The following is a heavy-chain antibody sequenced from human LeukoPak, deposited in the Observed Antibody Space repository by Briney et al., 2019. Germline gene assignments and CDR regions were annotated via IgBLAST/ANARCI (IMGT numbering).Heavy chain of an antibody. J-gene: IGHJ4*02. CDR3: ATALPFQLVH. Sequence: SETLSLTCTDSGGSISSYYWSWIRQPPGKGLEWIGYIYYSGSTNYNPSLKSRVTISVDTSKNQFSLKLSSVTAADTAVYYCATALPFQLVHWGQGTLVTVSS. CDR1: GGSISSYY. D-gene: IGHD6-13*01. V-gene: IGHV4-59*12. CDR2: IYYSGST.